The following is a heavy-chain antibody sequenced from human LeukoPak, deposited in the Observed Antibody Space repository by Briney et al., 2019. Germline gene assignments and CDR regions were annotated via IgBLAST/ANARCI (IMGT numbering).Heavy chain of an antibody. CDR1: GFTFSSYA. CDR3: ARVLVDIVVVPAAPLQFDP. Sequence: GGSLRLSCAASGFTFSSYAMHWVRQAPGKGLEWVAVISCDGSNKYYADSVKGRFTISRDNSKNTLYLQMNSLRAEDTAVYYCARVLVDIVVVPAAPLQFDPWGQGTLVTVSS. J-gene: IGHJ5*02. V-gene: IGHV3-30-3*01. CDR2: ISCDGSNK. D-gene: IGHD2-2*03.